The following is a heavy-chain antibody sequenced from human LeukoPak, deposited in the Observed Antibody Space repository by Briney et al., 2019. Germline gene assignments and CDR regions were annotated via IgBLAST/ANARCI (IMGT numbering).Heavy chain of an antibody. CDR2: IYSSGST. CDR3: ARDNCSGGSCYSVPLRPFDY. CDR1: GGSISSGSYS. Sequence: SETLSLTCTVSGGSISSGSYSWSWIRQPGGKGLGWIGRIYSSGSTNYNPSLKSRVTISVDTSKKQFSLKLSSVTAADTAVYYCARDNCSGGSCYSVPLRPFDYWGQGTLVTVSS. V-gene: IGHV4-61*02. D-gene: IGHD2-15*01. J-gene: IGHJ4*02.